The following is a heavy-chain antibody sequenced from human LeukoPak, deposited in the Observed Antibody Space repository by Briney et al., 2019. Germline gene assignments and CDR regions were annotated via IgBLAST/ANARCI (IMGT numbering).Heavy chain of an antibody. CDR3: ARSYDFWSGYYYYGMDV. V-gene: IGHV3-23*01. Sequence: GGSLRLSCAASGFTFSSYAMSWVRQAPGKGLEWVSAISGSGGGTYYADSVKGRFTISRDNSKNSLYLQMNSLRAEDTAVYYCARSYDFWSGYYYYGMDVWGQGTTVTVSS. CDR2: ISGSGGGT. J-gene: IGHJ6*02. CDR1: GFTFSSYA. D-gene: IGHD3-3*01.